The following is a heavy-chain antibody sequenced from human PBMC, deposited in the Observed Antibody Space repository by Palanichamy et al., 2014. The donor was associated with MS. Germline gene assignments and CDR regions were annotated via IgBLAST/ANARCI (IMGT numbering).Heavy chain of an antibody. V-gene: IGHV3-53*02. J-gene: IGHJ4*02. D-gene: IGHD3-3*01. CDR2: IYSSGST. Sequence: EVQLVETGGGLIQPGGSLRLSCAASGFTVSSTDMSWVRQAPGKGLEWVSVIYSSGSTYYADSVKGRFTISRDNSKNTLYLQMNSLRAEDTAVYYCASLRRFAFDYWGQGTLVTVSS. CDR3: ASLRRFAFDY. CDR1: GFTVSSTD.